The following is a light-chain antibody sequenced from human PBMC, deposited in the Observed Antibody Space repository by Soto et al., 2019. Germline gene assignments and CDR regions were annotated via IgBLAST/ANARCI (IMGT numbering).Light chain of an antibody. J-gene: IGKJ4*01. CDR1: RSVSNR. Sequence: EILMTQSPAILSVSPGETVTFSCRASRSVSNRLAWYQHKPGQAPRLLISGASNGATGIPPKFSGSGSGTEFTLTVDSLQSDDIAVYYCQQYYNWPVTFGGGTKVEIK. V-gene: IGKV3-15*01. CDR3: QQYYNWPVT. CDR2: GAS.